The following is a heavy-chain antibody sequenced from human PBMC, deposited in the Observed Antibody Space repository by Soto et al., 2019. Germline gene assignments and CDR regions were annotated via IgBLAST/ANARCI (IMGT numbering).Heavy chain of an antibody. CDR1: GASISGYY. CDR3: ARAPGKMARSYWFDP. J-gene: IGHJ5*02. V-gene: IGHV4-59*01. CDR2: IYYNGNT. Sequence: SETLSLTCTVSGASISGYYWIWIRQPXGKGLEWIGYIYYNGNTSYNPSLKGRVTMSVDMSNNQFSLNLSSVTAADTAVYYCARAPGKMARSYWFDPWGQGTLVTVSS. D-gene: IGHD3-10*01.